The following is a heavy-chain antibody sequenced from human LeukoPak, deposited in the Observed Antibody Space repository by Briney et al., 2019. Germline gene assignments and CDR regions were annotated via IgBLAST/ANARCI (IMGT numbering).Heavy chain of an antibody. CDR2: IYTTGST. CDR1: DGSISTYY. D-gene: IGHD6-6*01. Sequence: PSETLSLTCTVSDGSISTYYWSWIRQPAGKGLEWIGRIYTTGSTNYNPSLKSRVTMSVDTSKNQFSLKLTSVTAADTAVYYCAGEYSSSSSSIAFDYWGQGTQVTVSS. V-gene: IGHV4-4*07. CDR3: AGEYSSSSSSIAFDY. J-gene: IGHJ4*02.